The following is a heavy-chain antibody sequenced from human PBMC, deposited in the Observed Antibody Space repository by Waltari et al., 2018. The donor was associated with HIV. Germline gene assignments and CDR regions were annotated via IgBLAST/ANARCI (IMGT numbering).Heavy chain of an antibody. CDR3: ASGLGDWGY. CDR2: INPGGSTK. V-gene: IGHV3-7*02. Sequence: DVHLVESGGALVQPGGSLRLSCAASGFTFSGYWMSWVRQAPGEGLGWVANINPGGSTKYHVESGRGRFTISRDNAKNALYLQMSSLRAEDTAVYYCASGLGDWGYWGRGTLVTVSS. D-gene: IGHD2-21*02. J-gene: IGHJ4*02. CDR1: GFTFSGYW.